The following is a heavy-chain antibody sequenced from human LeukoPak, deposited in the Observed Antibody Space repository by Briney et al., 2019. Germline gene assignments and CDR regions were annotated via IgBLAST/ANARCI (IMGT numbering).Heavy chain of an antibody. Sequence: SQTLSLTCTVSGGSISSGGHYWSWIRQHPGKGLEWIGYIYYSGSTYYNPSLKSRVTISVDTSKNQFSLKLSSVTAADTAVYYCARGKTTVTELYWFDPWGQGTLVTVSS. CDR1: GGSISSGGHY. V-gene: IGHV4-31*03. CDR3: ARGKTTVTELYWFDP. CDR2: IYYSGST. J-gene: IGHJ5*02. D-gene: IGHD4-17*01.